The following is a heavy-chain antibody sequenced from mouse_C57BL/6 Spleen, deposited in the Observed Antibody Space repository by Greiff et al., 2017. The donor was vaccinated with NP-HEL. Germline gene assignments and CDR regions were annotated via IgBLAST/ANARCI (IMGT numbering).Heavy chain of an antibody. CDR2: IWRGGST. Sequence: QVQLKESGPGLVQPSQSLSITCTVSRFSLTSYGVHWVRQSPGKGLEWLGVIWRGGSTDYNAAFMSRLSITKDNSKSQVFFKMNSLQADDTAIYYCAKVYYSNYDWYFDVWGTGTTVTVSS. J-gene: IGHJ1*03. V-gene: IGHV2-5*01. CDR3: AKVYYSNYDWYFDV. CDR1: RFSLTSYG. D-gene: IGHD2-5*01.